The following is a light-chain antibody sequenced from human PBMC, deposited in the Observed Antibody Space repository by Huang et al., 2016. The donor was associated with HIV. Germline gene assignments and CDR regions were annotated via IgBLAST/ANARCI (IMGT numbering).Light chain of an antibody. CDR3: QQLNSYPRT. CDR1: QGISSY. V-gene: IGKV1-9*01. J-gene: IGKJ1*01. Sequence: IQLTQSPSSLSAPVGDRVTITCRASQGISSYLAWYQEKPGKAPKLLIYAASTLQRGVPSRVSGSGSGTDFSLTISSLQPEDFATYYCQQLNSYPRTFGQGTKVEIK. CDR2: AAS.